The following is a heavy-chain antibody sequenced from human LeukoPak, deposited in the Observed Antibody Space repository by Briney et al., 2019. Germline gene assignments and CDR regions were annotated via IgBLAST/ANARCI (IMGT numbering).Heavy chain of an antibody. CDR3: ARGAYDSSGIVDY. D-gene: IGHD3-22*01. CDR2: IYPGDSDT. V-gene: IGHV5-51*01. J-gene: IGHJ4*02. Sequence: GESLKISCKGSGYSFTSYWIGWVRQMPGKGLEWMGIIYPGDSDTRYSPSFQGQVTISADKYISTAYLQWSSLKASDTAVYYCARGAYDSSGIVDYWGQGTLVTVSS. CDR1: GYSFTSYW.